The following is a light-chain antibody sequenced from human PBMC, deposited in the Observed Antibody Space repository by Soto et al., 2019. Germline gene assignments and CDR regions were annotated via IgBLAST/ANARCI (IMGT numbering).Light chain of an antibody. V-gene: IGKV3-15*01. CDR2: GAS. CDR3: QHYNNWPPWT. J-gene: IGKJ1*01. Sequence: EIVMTQSPATLSVSPGERATLSCRASQSISSNLAWYQQKPGQAPRLLIYGASTRATGIPARFSGSGSGTEFTLTIGSLQYEDFAVYYCQHYNNWPPWTFGQGTKVEIK. CDR1: QSISSN.